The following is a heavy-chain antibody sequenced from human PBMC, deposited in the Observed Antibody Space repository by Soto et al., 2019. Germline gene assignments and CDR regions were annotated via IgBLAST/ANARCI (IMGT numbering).Heavy chain of an antibody. J-gene: IGHJ6*02. D-gene: IGHD2-15*01. CDR2: IYWDDDE. V-gene: IGHV2-5*02. CDR1: GFSLSSSGVG. Sequence: QITLKESGPTLVKPTQTFTLTCTFSGFSLSSSGVGVGWIRQPPGKALEWLTLIYWDDDERYSPSLKSRLTITKDTSKNQVVLTLTNMDPVDTATYFCAHKGGRGAAMDVWGQGTTVTVSS. CDR3: AHKGGRGAAMDV.